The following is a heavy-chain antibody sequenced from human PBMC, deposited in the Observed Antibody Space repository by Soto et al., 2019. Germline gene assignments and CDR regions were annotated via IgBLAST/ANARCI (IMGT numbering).Heavy chain of an antibody. J-gene: IGHJ4*02. Sequence: SETLSLTCPVYRGSFTAGGYYWGWIRQHPGKGLEWIGYIANSGNTYYNPSLKSRVTISVDTSKNQFSLKLSSVTAADTAVYHCARTKYYYDSSGYEREYYFDSWGQGTLVTVSS. CDR1: RGSFTAGGYY. CDR3: ARTKYYYDSSGYEREYYFDS. D-gene: IGHD3-22*01. V-gene: IGHV4-31*03. CDR2: IANSGNT.